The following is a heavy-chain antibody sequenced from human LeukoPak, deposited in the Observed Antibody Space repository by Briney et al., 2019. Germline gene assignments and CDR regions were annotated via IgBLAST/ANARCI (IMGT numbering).Heavy chain of an antibody. CDR2: VNPSDGST. Sequence: ASVKVSCKASGYTFNIYYIHWVRLAPGHGPEWMGLVNPSDGSTRYAQKFQGRVTMTTDTSTSTAYMELRSLRSDDTAVYYCARTSHYVDIAATIPYGIYYFDYWGQGTLVTVSS. CDR3: ARTSHYVDIAATIPYGIYYFDY. D-gene: IGHD5-12*01. J-gene: IGHJ4*02. CDR1: GYTFNIYY. V-gene: IGHV1-46*02.